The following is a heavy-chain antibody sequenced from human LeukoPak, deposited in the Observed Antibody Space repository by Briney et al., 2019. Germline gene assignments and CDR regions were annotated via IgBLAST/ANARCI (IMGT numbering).Heavy chain of an antibody. Sequence: GGSLTLSCAASGFTFSGYSMSWVRQAPGKGRAGVAGLGRTGEYKYYADSVKGRFTISRDNSKDTVSLQMNSLRAEDSAIYYCVKDRPCDTCMPMDAWGQGTTVTVSS. CDR2: LGRTGEYK. V-gene: IGHV3-23*01. CDR3: VKDRPCDTCMPMDA. J-gene: IGHJ6*02. CDR1: GFTFSGYS. D-gene: IGHD2-8*01.